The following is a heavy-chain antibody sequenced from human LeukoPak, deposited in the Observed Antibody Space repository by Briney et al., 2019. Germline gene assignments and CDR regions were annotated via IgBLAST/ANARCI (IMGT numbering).Heavy chain of an antibody. CDR3: ARQGGEEPGHFDN. CDR1: GGSISSSSYY. V-gene: IGHV4-39*07. D-gene: IGHD1-26*01. CDR2: IYYSGST. J-gene: IGHJ4*02. Sequence: SETLSLTCTVSGGSISSSSYYWGWIRQPPGKGLEWIGSIYYSGSTYYNPSLKSRVTISVDTSKNQFSLKLSSVTAADTAVYYCARQGGEEPGHFDNGGQGPRATVTA.